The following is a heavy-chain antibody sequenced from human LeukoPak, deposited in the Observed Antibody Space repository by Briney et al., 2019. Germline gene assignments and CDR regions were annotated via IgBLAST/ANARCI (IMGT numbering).Heavy chain of an antibody. CDR2: ISAYNSNT. Sequence: ASVNVFCEASGYTFTSYGISWVRQAPGQGLEWMGWISAYNSNTNYAQKLQGRVTITTDTSTSKAYMQLSSLRSADTAVYYCVKDSEPPYGEYLVSNWFDPWGQGTLVTVSS. CDR3: VKDSEPPYGEYLVSNWFDP. J-gene: IGHJ5*02. V-gene: IGHV1-18*01. D-gene: IGHD4-17*01. CDR1: GYTFTSYG.